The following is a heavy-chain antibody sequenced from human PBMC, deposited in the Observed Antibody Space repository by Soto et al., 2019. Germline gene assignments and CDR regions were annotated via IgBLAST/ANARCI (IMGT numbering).Heavy chain of an antibody. Sequence: GALRLSCAASGFTFSNYGMHWVRQAPGQGLEWVAIIGYDGSNEYYADSVKGRFTISRDNLKDTLYLQMNSLRAEDTAVYYCVRDWSLTPDYWGQGTLVTVSS. D-gene: IGHD3-9*01. J-gene: IGHJ4*02. CDR1: GFTFSNYG. V-gene: IGHV3-33*01. CDR3: VRDWSLTPDY. CDR2: IGYDGSNE.